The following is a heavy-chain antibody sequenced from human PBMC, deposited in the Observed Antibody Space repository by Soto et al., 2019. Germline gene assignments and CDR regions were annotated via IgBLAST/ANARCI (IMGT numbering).Heavy chain of an antibody. Sequence: PGESLKISCKGSGYSFTSCWIGWVRQMPGKGLEWMGIIYPGDSDTRYSPPFQGQVTISADKSISTAYLQWSSLKASDTAMYYCARLPIVVVPAANTYYYYYYRMDVWGQGTTVTVSS. CDR3: ARLPIVVVPAANTYYYYYYRMDV. CDR1: GYSFTSCW. D-gene: IGHD2-2*01. J-gene: IGHJ6*02. CDR2: IYPGDSDT. V-gene: IGHV5-51*01.